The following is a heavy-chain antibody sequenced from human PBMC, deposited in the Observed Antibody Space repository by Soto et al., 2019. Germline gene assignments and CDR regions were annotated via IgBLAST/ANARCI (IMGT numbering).Heavy chain of an antibody. D-gene: IGHD5-12*01. CDR3: ARLLRHNYYGMDV. CDR1: GGSISSSSYY. V-gene: IGHV4-39*01. J-gene: IGHJ6*02. CDR2: IYYSGST. Sequence: QLQLQESGPGLVKPSDTLSLTCTVSGGSISSSSYYWGWIRQPPGKGLEWIGSIYYSGSTYYNPSLKSRVTISVDTSKNQFSLKLSSVTAADTAVYYCARLLRHNYYGMDVWGQGTTVTVSS.